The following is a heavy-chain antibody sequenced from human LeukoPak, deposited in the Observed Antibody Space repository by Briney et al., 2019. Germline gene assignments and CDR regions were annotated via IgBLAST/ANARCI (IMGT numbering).Heavy chain of an antibody. CDR2: IIPMFGRT. CDR3: AREEKWVTLFLDR. V-gene: IGHV1-69*13. D-gene: IGHD2-21*01. CDR1: GGTFTTYA. J-gene: IGHJ5*02. Sequence: SVKVSCKASGGTFTTYAITWVRQAPGQGLGLMGRIIPMFGRTNYAENFQGRVTFTADESTTTAYMELSGLRSEDTAIYYCAREEKWVTLFLDRWGQGTLVTVSS.